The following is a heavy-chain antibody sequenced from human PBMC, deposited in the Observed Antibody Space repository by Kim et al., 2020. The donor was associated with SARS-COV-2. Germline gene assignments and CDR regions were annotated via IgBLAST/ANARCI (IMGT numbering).Heavy chain of an antibody. CDR1: GFTFSSHA. Sequence: GGSLRLSCAASGFTFSSHAMNWVRQAPGKGLEWVSGISGSGSSTYYADSVKGRFTISRDNSKNTLYLQMNSLRAEDTAVYYCAKKQMGVYGMDVWGQGTTVTVSS. V-gene: IGHV3-23*01. J-gene: IGHJ6*02. CDR2: ISGSGSST. D-gene: IGHD3-16*01. CDR3: AKKQMGVYGMDV.